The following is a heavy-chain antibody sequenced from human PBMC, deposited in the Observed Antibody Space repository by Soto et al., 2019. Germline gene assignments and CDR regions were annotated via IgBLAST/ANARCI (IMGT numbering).Heavy chain of an antibody. CDR1: GYIFTTYG. CDR3: ARGTRFDAFDI. J-gene: IGHJ3*02. CDR2: ISADKGNT. V-gene: IGHV1-18*01. D-gene: IGHD1-1*01. Sequence: GASVKVSCKASGYIFTTYGIGWVRQAPGQGLEWMGWISADKGNTDYAQKFQDRVTMTTDISTNTAYMELRSLRSDDTAVYYCARGTRFDAFDIWGQGTMVT.